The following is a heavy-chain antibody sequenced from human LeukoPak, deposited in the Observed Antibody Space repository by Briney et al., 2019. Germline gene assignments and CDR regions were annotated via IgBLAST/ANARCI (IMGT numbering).Heavy chain of an antibody. J-gene: IGHJ4*02. CDR3: ARDQYYYDSSGSTAHY. D-gene: IGHD3-22*01. CDR1: GFTFSSYA. CDR2: ISYDGSNK. Sequence: GRSLRLSCAASGFTFSSYAMHWVRQAPGKGLEWVAVISYDGSNKYYADSVKGRFTISRDNSKNTLYLQMNSLRAEDTAVYYCARDQYYYDSSGSTAHYWGQGTLVTVSS. V-gene: IGHV3-30-3*01.